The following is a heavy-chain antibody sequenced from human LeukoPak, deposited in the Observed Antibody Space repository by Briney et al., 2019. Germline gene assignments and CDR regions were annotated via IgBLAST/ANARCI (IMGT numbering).Heavy chain of an antibody. CDR3: ARGGRIDY. CDR1: GGSFTDYY. V-gene: IGHV4-34*01. J-gene: IGHJ4*02. CDR2: INHSGST. Sequence: PSETLSLTCAVYGGSFTDYYWNWIRQPPGKGLEWIGEINHSGSTNYNPSLKSRVTISVDTSKNQFSLKLSSVTAADTAVYYCARGGRIDYWGQGTLVTVSS.